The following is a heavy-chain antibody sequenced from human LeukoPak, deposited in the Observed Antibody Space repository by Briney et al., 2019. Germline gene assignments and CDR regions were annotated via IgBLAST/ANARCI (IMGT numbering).Heavy chain of an antibody. V-gene: IGHV1-69*01. J-gene: IGHJ4*02. CDR1: GGTFSSYA. D-gene: IGHD6-13*01. CDR2: IIPIFGTA. CDR3: ASSRLYSSSWYYFDY. Sequence: VASVKVSCKASGGTFSSYAISWVRQAPGQGLEWMRGIIPIFGTANYAQKFQGRVTITADESTSTAYMELSSLRSEDTAVYYCASSRLYSSSWYYFDYWGQGTLVTVSS.